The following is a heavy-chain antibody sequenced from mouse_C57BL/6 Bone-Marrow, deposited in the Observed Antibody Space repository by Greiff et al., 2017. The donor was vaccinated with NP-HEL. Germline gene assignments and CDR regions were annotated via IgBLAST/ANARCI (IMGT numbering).Heavy chain of an antibody. Sequence: QVQLQQSGAELARPGASVKLSCKASGYTFTSYGISWVKQRTGQGLEWIGEIYPRSGNTYYNEKFKGKATLTADKSSSTAYMELRSLTSEDSAVYFCARYPPYSNYPYYAMDYWGQGTSVTVSS. CDR1: GYTFTSYG. CDR2: IYPRSGNT. J-gene: IGHJ4*01. V-gene: IGHV1-81*01. D-gene: IGHD2-5*01. CDR3: ARYPPYSNYPYYAMDY.